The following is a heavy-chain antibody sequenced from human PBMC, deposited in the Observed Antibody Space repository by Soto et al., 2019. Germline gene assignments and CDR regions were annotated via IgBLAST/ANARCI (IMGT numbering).Heavy chain of an antibody. J-gene: IGHJ4*02. Sequence: PGGSLRLSCAASGFTFSSYAMHWVRQAPGKGLGWGAVISYDGSNKYYADTGKGRFTISRDNSKNTLYVQMNSLRAEDTAVYYCARKKYNWNYVGFDYWGQGTLVTVSS. CDR1: GFTFSSYA. V-gene: IGHV3-30-3*01. CDR2: ISYDGSNK. CDR3: ARKKYNWNYVGFDY. D-gene: IGHD1-7*01.